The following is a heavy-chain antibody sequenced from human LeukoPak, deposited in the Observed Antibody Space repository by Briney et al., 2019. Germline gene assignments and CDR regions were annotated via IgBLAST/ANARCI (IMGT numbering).Heavy chain of an antibody. Sequence: PGGSLRLSCAASGFTFSSYSMNWVRQAPGKGLEWVSSISSSSYIYYADSVKGRFTISRDNAKNSLYLQMNSLRAEDTAVYYCAREVGYYDSSGYYPQGAFDIWGQGTMVTVSS. J-gene: IGHJ3*02. D-gene: IGHD3-22*01. CDR1: GFTFSSYS. V-gene: IGHV3-21*01. CDR2: ISSSSYI. CDR3: AREVGYYDSSGYYPQGAFDI.